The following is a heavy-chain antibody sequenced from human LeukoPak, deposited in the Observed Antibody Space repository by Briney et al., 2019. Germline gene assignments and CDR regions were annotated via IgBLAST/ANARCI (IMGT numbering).Heavy chain of an antibody. Sequence: QPGGSLRLSCAASGFTFIDYWMHWVRQAPGKGLAWVSRIKSDGSSTNYADSVRGRFTISRDNAKNMLYLQMNSLRAEDTAIYYCTRALRYYDSSGAGYWGLGTLVTVSS. CDR1: GFTFIDYW. V-gene: IGHV3-74*01. CDR3: TRALRYYDSSGAGY. D-gene: IGHD3-22*01. J-gene: IGHJ4*02. CDR2: IKSDGSST.